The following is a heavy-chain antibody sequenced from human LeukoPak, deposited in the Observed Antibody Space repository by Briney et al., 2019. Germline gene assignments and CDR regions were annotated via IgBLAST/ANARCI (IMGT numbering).Heavy chain of an antibody. J-gene: IGHJ4*02. CDR3: ARERHDYGDYPYY. V-gene: IGHV3-21*01. CDR1: GFTFSSYS. Sequence: PGGSLRLSCAASGFTFSSYSMNWVRQAPGKGLEWVSSISSSSSYIYYADSVKGRFTISRDNAKNSLYLQMNSLGAEDTAVYYCARERHDYGDYPYYWGQGTLVTVSS. CDR2: ISSSSSYI. D-gene: IGHD4-17*01.